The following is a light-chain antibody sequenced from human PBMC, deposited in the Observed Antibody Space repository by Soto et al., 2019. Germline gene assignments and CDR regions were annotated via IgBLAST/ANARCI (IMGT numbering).Light chain of an antibody. J-gene: IGLJ1*01. CDR2: EVS. CDR1: SSDVGGYKY. CDR3: CSYAGSNNYV. Sequence: QSVLTQPPSASGSPGQSVTISCTGTSSDVGGYKYVSWFQQHPGKAPKLMICEVSKRPSGVPDRFSGSRSGNTASLTVSGRQAEDEADYYCCSYAGSNNYVFGTGTKLTVL. V-gene: IGLV2-8*01.